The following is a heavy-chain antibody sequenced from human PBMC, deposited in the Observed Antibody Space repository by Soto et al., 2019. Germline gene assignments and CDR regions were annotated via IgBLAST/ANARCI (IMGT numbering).Heavy chain of an antibody. J-gene: IGHJ6*02. V-gene: IGHV4-34*01. CDR2: INHSGST. CDR3: ARGLGRIFGVVYHYYGLDV. D-gene: IGHD3-3*01. Sequence: PSETLSLTCAVYGGSFSGYYWSWIRQPPGKGLEWIGEINHSGSTNYNPSLKSRVTISVDTSKNQFSLKLSSVTAADTAVYYCARGLGRIFGVVYHYYGLDVWGQGTTVTVYS. CDR1: GGSFSGYY.